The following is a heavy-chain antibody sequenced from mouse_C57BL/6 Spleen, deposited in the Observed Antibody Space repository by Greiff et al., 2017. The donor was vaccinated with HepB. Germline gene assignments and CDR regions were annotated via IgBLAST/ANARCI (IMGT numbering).Heavy chain of an antibody. J-gene: IGHJ2*01. CDR3: ARGAYGSSYASYYFDY. D-gene: IGHD1-1*01. CDR1: GYTFTDYY. Sequence: EVQLQQSGPELVKPGASVKISCKASGYTFTDYYMNWVKQSHGKSLEWIGDINPNNGGTSYNQKFKGKATLTVDKSSSTAYMELRSLTSEDSAVYYCARGAYGSSYASYYFDYWGQGTTLTVSS. V-gene: IGHV1-26*01. CDR2: INPNNGGT.